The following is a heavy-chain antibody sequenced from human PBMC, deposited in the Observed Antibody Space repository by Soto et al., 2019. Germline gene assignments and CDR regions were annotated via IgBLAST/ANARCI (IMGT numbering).Heavy chain of an antibody. V-gene: IGHV3-48*02. CDR2: ISSSSSTI. J-gene: IGHJ6*02. CDR3: ASRFTVNYYYYYGMDV. CDR1: GFTFSSYS. D-gene: IGHD4-4*01. Sequence: GGSLRLSCVASGFTFSSYSMNWVRQAPGKGLEWVSYISSSSSTIYYADSVKGRFTISRDNAKNSLYLQMNSLRDEDTAVYYCASRFTVNYYYYYGMDVWGQGTTVTVSS.